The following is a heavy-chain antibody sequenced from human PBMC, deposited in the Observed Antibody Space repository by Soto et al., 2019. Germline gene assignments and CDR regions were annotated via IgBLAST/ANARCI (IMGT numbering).Heavy chain of an antibody. D-gene: IGHD2-2*02. V-gene: IGHV4-30-2*01. CDR3: ARTDCISTSCYTGSFDY. CDR2: IYHSGST. CDR1: GGSISSGAYS. J-gene: IGHJ4*02. Sequence: QLQLQESGSGLVKPSQTLSLTCAVSGGSISSGAYSWSWIRQPPGKGLEWIGNIYHSGSTFYNPSLKSRVAISVDRSKNQFSLKLTSVTAADTAVYYCARTDCISTSCYTGSFDYWGQGTLVTVSS.